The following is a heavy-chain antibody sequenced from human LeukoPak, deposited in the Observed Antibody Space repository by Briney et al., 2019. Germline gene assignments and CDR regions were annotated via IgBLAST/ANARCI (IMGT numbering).Heavy chain of an antibody. CDR3: AKDRGY. CDR2: ITGRGANT. CDR1: GFSFNIFP. J-gene: IGHJ4*02. Sequence: GGSLRRACPASGFSFNIFPRSWVRPAPGKGRGLVSAITGRGANTYYQDSVRGRSTISRDNSKNPLYLQMNSLRAEDTAIYYCAKDRGYWGQGTLVTVSS. V-gene: IGHV3-23*01.